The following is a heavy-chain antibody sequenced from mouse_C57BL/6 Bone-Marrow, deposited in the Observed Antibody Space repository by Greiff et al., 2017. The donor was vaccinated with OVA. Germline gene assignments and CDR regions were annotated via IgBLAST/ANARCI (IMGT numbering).Heavy chain of an antibody. CDR3: ARVYDGYYGDFDV. V-gene: IGHV5-15*04. CDR1: GFTFSDYG. Sequence: EVKLVESGGGLVQPGGSLKLSCAASGFTFSDYGMAWVRQAPRKGPEWVAFISNLAYSIYYADTVTGRFTISRENAKNTLYLEMSSTRSEDTAMYYCARVYDGYYGDFDVWGTGTTVTVSS. D-gene: IGHD2-3*01. J-gene: IGHJ1*03. CDR2: ISNLAYSI.